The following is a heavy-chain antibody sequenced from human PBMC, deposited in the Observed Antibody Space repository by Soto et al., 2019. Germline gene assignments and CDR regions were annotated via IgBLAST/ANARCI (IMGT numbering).Heavy chain of an antibody. V-gene: IGHV4-39*01. CDR1: GGTINSGDYY. Sequence: PSETLSLTCSVSGGTINSGDYYWGWIRQPPGKGLEWIGSIDYSGSTYYNPSLKSRVTISVDASKNQFSLKVSSGTAADTAVYYCARRRTSYGMDVWGQGTTVTVSS. CDR3: ARRRTSYGMDV. J-gene: IGHJ6*02. CDR2: IDYSGST.